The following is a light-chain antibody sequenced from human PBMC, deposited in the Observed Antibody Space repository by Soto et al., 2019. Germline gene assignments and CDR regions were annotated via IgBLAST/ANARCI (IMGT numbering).Light chain of an antibody. V-gene: IGKV1-5*01. CDR3: QQYNIYWT. CDR1: QSISSW. J-gene: IGKJ1*01. CDR2: DAF. Sequence: DIQMTQSPSSLSASVGDRVTITCRASQSISSWLAWYQQKPGKAPKLLIYDAFSLESGVPSRFSGSGSGTEFTLTFSSLQPDDFATYYCQQYNIYWTFGQGTKVEIK.